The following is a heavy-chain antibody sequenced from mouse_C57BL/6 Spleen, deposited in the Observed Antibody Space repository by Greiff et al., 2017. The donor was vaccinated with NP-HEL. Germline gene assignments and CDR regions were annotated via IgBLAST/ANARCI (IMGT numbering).Heavy chain of an antibody. D-gene: IGHD2-3*01. CDR3: ARVDGYYLFDY. CDR1: GYSITSGYY. J-gene: IGHJ2*01. Sequence: EVKLMESGPGLVKPSQSLSLTCSVTGYSITSGYYWNWIRQFPGNKLEWMGYISYDGSNNYNPSLKNRISITRDTSKNQFFLKLNSVTTEDTATYYCARVDGYYLFDYWGQGTTLTVSS. V-gene: IGHV3-6*01. CDR2: ISYDGSN.